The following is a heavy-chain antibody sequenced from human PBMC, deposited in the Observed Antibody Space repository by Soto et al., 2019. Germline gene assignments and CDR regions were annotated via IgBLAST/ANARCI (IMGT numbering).Heavy chain of an antibody. CDR3: AISRSNYVGVRFDY. J-gene: IGHJ4*02. V-gene: IGHV4-31*03. D-gene: IGHD4-4*01. CDR1: GGSISSGGYY. CDR2: IYYSGST. Sequence: SETLSLTCTVSGGSISSGGYYWSWIRQHPGKGLEWIGYIYYSGSTYYNPSLKSRVTISVDTSKNQFSLKLSSVIAADTAVYYCAISRSNYVGVRFDYWVQGTLVTVSS.